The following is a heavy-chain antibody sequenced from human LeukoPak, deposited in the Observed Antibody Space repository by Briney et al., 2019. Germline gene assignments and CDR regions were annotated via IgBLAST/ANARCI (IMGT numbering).Heavy chain of an antibody. CDR1: GGSFSGYY. CDR3: ARGLASCAGDCYSDGFDY. V-gene: IGHV4-34*01. CDR2: INHSGST. D-gene: IGHD2-21*02. J-gene: IGHJ4*02. Sequence: PSETLSLTCAVYGGSFSGYYWSWIRQPPGKGLEWIGEINHSGSTNYNPSRKSRVTISVATSKNQFSLKMSSVTAADTAVYYCARGLASCAGDCYSDGFDYWGQGALVTVSS.